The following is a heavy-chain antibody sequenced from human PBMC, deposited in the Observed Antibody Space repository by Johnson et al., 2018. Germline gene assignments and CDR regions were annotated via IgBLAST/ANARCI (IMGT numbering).Heavy chain of an antibody. CDR3: ARESYCSGASCYYGMDV. D-gene: IGHD2-15*01. J-gene: IGHJ6*02. Sequence: QVQLQESGPGLVKPSETRSLTCTVSGGSISRYYWHWIRQPPGKGLEWIGYIHYRGSNNYNLSLKGRITITVETSKNQFSLRVSSVTAADTAVYYCARESYCSGASCYYGMDVWGQGTTVTVSS. CDR1: GGSISRYY. V-gene: IGHV4-59*01. CDR2: IHYRGSN.